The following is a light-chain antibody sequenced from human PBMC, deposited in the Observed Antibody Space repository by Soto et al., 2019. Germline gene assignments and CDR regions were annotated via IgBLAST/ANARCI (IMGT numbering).Light chain of an antibody. CDR2: GAS. V-gene: IGKV3-15*01. J-gene: IGKJ3*01. CDR1: QSVSSN. CDR3: QQYNNWPFT. Sequence: EIVMTQSPATLSVSPGERATLSCRASQSVSSNLAWYQQKPGQAPRLLIYGASTRATGIPARFSGSGSGTEVTLTIISLQSGDFAVYYCQQYNNWPFTFGPGTKVDIK.